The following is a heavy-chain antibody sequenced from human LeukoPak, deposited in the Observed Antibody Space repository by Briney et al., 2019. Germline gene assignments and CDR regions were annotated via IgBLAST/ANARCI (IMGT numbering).Heavy chain of an antibody. J-gene: IGHJ4*02. CDR3: ATLEGYDSSGYSDY. V-gene: IGHV3-33*01. CDR1: GFTFSSYG. D-gene: IGHD3-22*01. CDR2: IWYDGGNK. Sequence: GGSLRLSCAASGFTFSSYGMHWVRQAPGKGLEWVAVIWYDGGNKYYADSVKGRFTISRDNSKNTLYLQMNSLRAEDTAVYYCATLEGYDSSGYSDYWGQGTLVTVSS.